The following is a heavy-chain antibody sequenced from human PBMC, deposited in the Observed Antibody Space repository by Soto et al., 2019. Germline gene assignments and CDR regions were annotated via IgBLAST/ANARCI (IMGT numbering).Heavy chain of an antibody. CDR2: IYYSGST. D-gene: IGHD6-6*01. J-gene: IGHJ3*02. CDR3: ARVSSIAARPSSLLDAFDI. Sequence: SETLSLTCTVSGGYISSYYWSWIRQPPGKGLEWIGYIYYSGSTNYNPSLKSRVTISVDTSKNQFSLKLSSVTAADTAVYYCARVSSIAARPSSLLDAFDIWGQGTMVTVSS. V-gene: IGHV4-59*08. CDR1: GGYISSYY.